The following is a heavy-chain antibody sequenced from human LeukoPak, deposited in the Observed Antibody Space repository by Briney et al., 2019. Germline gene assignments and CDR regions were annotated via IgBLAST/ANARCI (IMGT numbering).Heavy chain of an antibody. CDR2: ISSSSSYI. Sequence: PGGSLRLSCAASGFTFSSYSMNWVRQAPGKGLEWGSSISSSSSYIYYADSVKGRFTISRDNAKNSLYLQTNSLRAEDTAVYYCARDKGITGRADYWGQGTLVTVSS. J-gene: IGHJ4*02. V-gene: IGHV3-21*01. CDR3: ARDKGITGRADY. D-gene: IGHD1-20*01. CDR1: GFTFSSYS.